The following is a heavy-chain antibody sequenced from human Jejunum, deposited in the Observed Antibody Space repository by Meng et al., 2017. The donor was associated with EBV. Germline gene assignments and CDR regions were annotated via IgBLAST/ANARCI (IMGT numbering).Heavy chain of an antibody. D-gene: IGHD6-13*01. CDR2: MSPNSGNT. Sequence: EELVQSWVRVKKPGTSVKVSCKASGYTFTSYDINWGRQAPGQGPEWMGWMSPNSGNTGYAQKFQGRVTMTRDTSISTAYMELSSLRSEDTAVYYCARGVAAGFDYWGQGTLVTVSS. CDR3: ARGVAAGFDY. J-gene: IGHJ4*02. V-gene: IGHV1-8*02. CDR1: GYTFTSYD.